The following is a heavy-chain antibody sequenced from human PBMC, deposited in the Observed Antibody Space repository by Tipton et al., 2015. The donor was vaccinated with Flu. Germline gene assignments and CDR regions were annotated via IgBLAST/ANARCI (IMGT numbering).Heavy chain of an antibody. Sequence: SLRLSCAASGFTFSSYWMHWVRQAPGKGLVWVSRINSDGSSTSYADSVKGRFTISRDNAKNTLYLQMNSLRAEDTAVYYCARVRIAAQGRYFDYWGQGTLVTVSS. CDR1: GFTFSSYW. J-gene: IGHJ4*02. CDR3: ARVRIAAQGRYFDY. CDR2: INSDGSST. V-gene: IGHV3-74*01. D-gene: IGHD6-6*01.